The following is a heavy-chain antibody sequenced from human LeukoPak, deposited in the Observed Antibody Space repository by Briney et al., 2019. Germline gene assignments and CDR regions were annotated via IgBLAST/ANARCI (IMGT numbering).Heavy chain of an antibody. D-gene: IGHD3-9*01. CDR2: ISSSSSYI. CDR3: ARGPTNYDILTGYRSYYFDY. J-gene: IGHJ4*02. V-gene: IGHV3-21*01. CDR1: GFTFSSYS. Sequence: GGSLRLSCAASGFTFSSYSMNWVRQAPGKGLEWVSSISSSSSYIYYADSVKGRFTISRDNAKNSLYLQMNSLRAEDTAVYYCARGPTNYDILTGYRSYYFDYWGQGTLVTVSS.